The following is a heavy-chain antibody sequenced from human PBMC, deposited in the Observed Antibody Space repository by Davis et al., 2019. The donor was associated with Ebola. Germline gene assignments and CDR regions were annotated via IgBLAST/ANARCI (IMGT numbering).Heavy chain of an antibody. D-gene: IGHD3-9*01. CDR3: ARDRSFDWDGWFDP. V-gene: IGHV4-4*07. Sequence: PGGSLRLSCTVSGGSISSYYWSWIRQPAGKGLEWIGRIYTSGSTNYNPSLKSRVTMSVDTSKNQFSLKLSSVTAADTAVYYCARDRSFDWDGWFDPWGQGTLVTVSS. J-gene: IGHJ5*02. CDR2: IYTSGST. CDR1: GGSISSYY.